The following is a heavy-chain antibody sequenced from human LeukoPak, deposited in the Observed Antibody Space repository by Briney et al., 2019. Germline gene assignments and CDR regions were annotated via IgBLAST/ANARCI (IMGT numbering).Heavy chain of an antibody. J-gene: IGHJ4*02. D-gene: IGHD6-19*01. CDR2: ISSSGSTI. V-gene: IGHV3-11*01. CDR1: GFTFSDYY. CDR3: ARETLRIAVIDY. Sequence: GGSLRLSCAASGFTFSDYYMSCIRQAPGKGLEWVSYISSSGSTIYYADSVKGRFTISRDNAKNPLYLQMNSLRAEDTAVYYCARETLRIAVIDYWGQGTLVTVSS.